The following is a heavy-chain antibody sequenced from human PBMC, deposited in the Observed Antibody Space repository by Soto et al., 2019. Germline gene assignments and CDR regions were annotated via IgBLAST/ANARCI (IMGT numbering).Heavy chain of an antibody. CDR1: GGSISSYY. V-gene: IGHV4-4*07. Sequence: PSETLSLTCTVSGGSISSYYWSWSRQPAGKGLEWCGRIYTSGSTNYNPSLKSRVTMSVDTSKNQFSLKLSSVTAAATAVYYCAGEYSSGYYGMDVWGQGTTVTVSS. J-gene: IGHJ6*02. D-gene: IGHD5-18*01. CDR3: AGEYSSGYYGMDV. CDR2: IYTSGST.